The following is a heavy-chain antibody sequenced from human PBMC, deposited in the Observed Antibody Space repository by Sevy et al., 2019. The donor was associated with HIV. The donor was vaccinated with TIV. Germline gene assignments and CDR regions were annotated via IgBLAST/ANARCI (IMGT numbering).Heavy chain of an antibody. Sequence: GGSLRLSCAASGFTVSSNYMSWVRQAPGKGLEWVSVIYSGGSTYYADSVKGRFTISRDNSKNTLYLQMNSLRAEDTAVYYCARDRSMVRGLGYGMDVWGKGTTVTVSS. CDR2: IYSGGST. CDR3: ARDRSMVRGLGYGMDV. J-gene: IGHJ6*04. D-gene: IGHD3-10*01. CDR1: GFTVSSNY. V-gene: IGHV3-53*01.